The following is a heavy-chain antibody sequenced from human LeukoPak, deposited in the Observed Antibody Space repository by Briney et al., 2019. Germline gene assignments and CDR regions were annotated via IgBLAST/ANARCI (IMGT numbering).Heavy chain of an antibody. CDR3: AREPRYCSGGSCAFDP. V-gene: IGHV4-34*01. D-gene: IGHD2-15*01. CDR2: INHSGST. Sequence: SETLSLTCAVYAXSFSGYYWSWIRQPPGKGLEWIAEINHSGSTNYNPSLKSRVTISVDTSKNQFSLKLSSVTAADTAVYYCAREPRYCSGGSCAFDPWGQGTLVTVSS. J-gene: IGHJ5*02. CDR1: AXSFSGYY.